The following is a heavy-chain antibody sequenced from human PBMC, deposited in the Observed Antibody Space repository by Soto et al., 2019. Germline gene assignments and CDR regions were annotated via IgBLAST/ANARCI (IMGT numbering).Heavy chain of an antibody. CDR1: GYSFTSYW. CDR2: IYPGDSDT. Sequence: GESLKISCKGSGYSFTSYWIGWVRQMPGNGLEWMGIIYPGDSDTRYSPSFQGQVTISADKSISTAYLQWSSLKASDTAMYYCARHAYGYCSGGSCRNYYYYYGMDVWGQGTTVTVSS. D-gene: IGHD2-15*01. CDR3: ARHAYGYCSGGSCRNYYYYYGMDV. V-gene: IGHV5-51*01. J-gene: IGHJ6*02.